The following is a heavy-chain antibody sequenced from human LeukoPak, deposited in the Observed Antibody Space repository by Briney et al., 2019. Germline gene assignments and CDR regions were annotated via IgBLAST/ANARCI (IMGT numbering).Heavy chain of an antibody. D-gene: IGHD3-10*01. J-gene: IGHJ4*02. CDR1: GYTFTNYG. CDR3: AREWYYYTSGSYSHCDY. CDR2: ISAYNGNT. V-gene: IGHV1-18*01. Sequence: ASVKVSCKASGYTFTNYGVTWVRRAPGQGLEWMGWISAYNGNTNYAQKFQGRVTMTTDTSTTTAYMELRSLRSDDTAMYYCAREWYYYTSGSYSHCDYWGQGTLVTVSS.